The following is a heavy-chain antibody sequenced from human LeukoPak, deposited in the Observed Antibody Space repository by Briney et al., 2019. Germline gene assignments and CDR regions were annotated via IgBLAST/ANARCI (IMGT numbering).Heavy chain of an antibody. V-gene: IGHV3-21*01. J-gene: IGHJ4*02. CDR3: ARDDFSGSYCD. D-gene: IGHD1-26*01. Sequence: GGSLRLSCAPSGLSFSSYTIHWVRQAPGKGLEWVSSISSTSGYIHYADSVKGRFTISRDNTKNSLYLQMNSLRADDTAIYYCARDDFSGSYCDWGQGTLVTVSS. CDR1: GLSFSSYT. CDR2: ISSTSGYI.